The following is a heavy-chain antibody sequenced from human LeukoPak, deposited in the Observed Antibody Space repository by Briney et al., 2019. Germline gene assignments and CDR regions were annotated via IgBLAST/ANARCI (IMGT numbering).Heavy chain of an antibody. D-gene: IGHD3-10*01. J-gene: IGHJ4*02. V-gene: IGHV3-23*01. CDR2: ISGSGGST. CDR1: GFTFSSYA. CDR3: ARDLGHYGSGSPY. Sequence: PGGSLRLSCAASGFTFSSYAMSWVRQAPGKGLEWVSAISGSGGSTYYADSVKGRFTISRDNSKNTLYLQMNSLRAEDTAVYYCARDLGHYGSGSPYWGRGTLVTVSS.